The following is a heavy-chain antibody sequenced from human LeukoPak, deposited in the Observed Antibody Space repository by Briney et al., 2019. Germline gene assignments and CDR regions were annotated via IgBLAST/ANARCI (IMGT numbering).Heavy chain of an antibody. CDR3: ARSRGHYSGYANDAFDI. Sequence: ASVKVSCKASGYTFTDYYIHWVRQAPGQGLEWMGWINPNSVATNYAQKFQGRVTMTRDTSISTAYMELSRLRSDDMAVYYCARSRGHYSGYANDAFDIWGQGTMVTVSS. CDR1: GYTFTDYY. D-gene: IGHD5-12*01. V-gene: IGHV1-2*02. CDR2: INPNSVAT. J-gene: IGHJ3*02.